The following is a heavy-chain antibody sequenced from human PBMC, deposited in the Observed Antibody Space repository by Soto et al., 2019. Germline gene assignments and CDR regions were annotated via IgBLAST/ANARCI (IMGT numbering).Heavy chain of an antibody. V-gene: IGHV3-7*01. CDR3: AREFGQLDTVAFDI. CDR2: IKQDGSEK. D-gene: IGHD6-13*01. CDR1: GFTFSSYW. Sequence: VGSLRLSCAASGFTFSSYWMSWVRQAPGKGLEWVANIKQDGSEKYYVDSVKGRFTISRDNAKNSLYLQMNSLRAEDTAVYYCAREFGQLDTVAFDIWGQGTMVTVSS. J-gene: IGHJ3*02.